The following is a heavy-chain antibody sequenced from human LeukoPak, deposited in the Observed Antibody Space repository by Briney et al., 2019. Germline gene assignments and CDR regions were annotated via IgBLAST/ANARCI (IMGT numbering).Heavy chain of an antibody. CDR3: AKEPPEIY. J-gene: IGHJ4*02. V-gene: IGHV3-23*01. Sequence: GGSLRLSCAASGFTFSSYAMNWVRQAPGKGLEWVSAINDGGDYTYYADSVKGRFTISRDNSKNTLYLQMNSLRAEDTAVYYCAKEPPEIYWGQGTLVTVSS. CDR2: INDGGDYT. CDR1: GFTFSSYA.